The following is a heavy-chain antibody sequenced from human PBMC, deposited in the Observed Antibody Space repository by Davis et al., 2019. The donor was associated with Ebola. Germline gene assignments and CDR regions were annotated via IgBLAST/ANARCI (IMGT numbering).Heavy chain of an antibody. Sequence: GESLKISCAASGFTFSSYAMSWVRQAPGKGLEWVSAISGSGGSTYYADSVKGRFTISRDNAKNSLYLQMNSLRAEDTAVYYCAKVEYHGYWGQGTLVTVSS. J-gene: IGHJ4*02. CDR3: AKVEYHGY. CDR1: GFTFSSYA. CDR2: ISGSGGST. V-gene: IGHV3-23*01. D-gene: IGHD2/OR15-2a*01.